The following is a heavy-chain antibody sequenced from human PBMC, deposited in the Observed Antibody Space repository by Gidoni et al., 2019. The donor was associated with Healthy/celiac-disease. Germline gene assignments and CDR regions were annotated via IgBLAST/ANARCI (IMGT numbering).Heavy chain of an antibody. Sequence: EVQLVESGGGLVQPGGSLRLSCAASGFTFSSYWMRWVRQAPGKGLEWVANIKQDGSEKYYVDSVKGRFTISRDNAKNSLYLQMNSLRAEDTAVYYCARDKEIAARPSLYYYYYGMDVWGQGTTVTVSS. V-gene: IGHV3-7*04. CDR2: IKQDGSEK. J-gene: IGHJ6*02. CDR1: GFTFSSYW. CDR3: ARDKEIAARPSLYYYYYGMDV. D-gene: IGHD6-6*01.